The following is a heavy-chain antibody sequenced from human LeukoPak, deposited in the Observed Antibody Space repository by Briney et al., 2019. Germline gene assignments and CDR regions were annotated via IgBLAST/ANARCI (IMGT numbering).Heavy chain of an antibody. D-gene: IGHD1/OR15-1a*01. CDR1: GCTIRSYY. V-gene: IGHV4-59*01. Sequence: SETLSLTCTVSGCTIRSYYWSWIRQPPGKGLEWIGYLYYSGSTNYNPSLKSRVTISVDTSKNQFSLKLSSVTAADTAVYYCARVGRGNWNSYWYFDLWGRSTLVTVSS. CDR3: ARVGRGNWNSYWYFDL. J-gene: IGHJ2*01. CDR2: LYYSGST.